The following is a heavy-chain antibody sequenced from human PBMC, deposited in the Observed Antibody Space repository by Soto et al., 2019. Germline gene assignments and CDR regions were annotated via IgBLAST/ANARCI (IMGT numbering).Heavy chain of an antibody. J-gene: IGHJ4*02. Sequence: NPSETLSLTCTVSGGSISSGGYYWSWIRQHPGKGLEWIGYIYYSGSTYYNPSLKSRVTISVDTSKNQFSLKLSSVTAADTAVYNCARGVTMVRGVIHTPYFDYWGQGTLVTVSS. CDR3: ARGVTMVRGVIHTPYFDY. D-gene: IGHD3-10*01. CDR2: IYYSGST. V-gene: IGHV4-31*03. CDR1: GGSISSGGYY.